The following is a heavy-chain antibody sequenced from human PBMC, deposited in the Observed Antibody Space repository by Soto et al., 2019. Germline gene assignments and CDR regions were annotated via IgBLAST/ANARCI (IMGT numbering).Heavy chain of an antibody. V-gene: IGHV3-33*01. Sequence: PGGSLRLSCAASGFTFSSYGMHWVRQAPGKGLEWVAVIWYDGSNKYYADSVKGRFTISRDNSKNTLYLQMNSLRAEDTAVYYCARAYTPPDIVATIWHYYYGMDVWGQGTTVTVPS. CDR3: ARAYTPPDIVATIWHYYYGMDV. J-gene: IGHJ6*02. CDR2: IWYDGSNK. CDR1: GFTFSSYG. D-gene: IGHD5-12*01.